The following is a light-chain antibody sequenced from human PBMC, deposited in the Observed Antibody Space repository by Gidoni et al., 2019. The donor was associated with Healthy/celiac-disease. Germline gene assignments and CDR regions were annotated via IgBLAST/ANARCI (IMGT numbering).Light chain of an antibody. J-gene: IGKJ2*01. V-gene: IGKV3-20*01. Sequence: EIVLTQSPGTLALSPGERATLSCRASQSVSSSYLAWYQQKPGQAPRILIYGASSRATGIPARFSGSGSGTDFTLTISRLEPEDFAVYYCQQYGSSPPRSTFXXXTKLEIK. CDR3: QQYGSSPPRST. CDR2: GAS. CDR1: QSVSSSY.